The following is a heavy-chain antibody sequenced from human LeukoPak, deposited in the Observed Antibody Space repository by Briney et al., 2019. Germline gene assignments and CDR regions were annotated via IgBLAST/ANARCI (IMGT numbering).Heavy chain of an antibody. CDR1: GFTFSSYW. V-gene: IGHV3-7*01. CDR2: IKQDGSEK. J-gene: IGHJ4*02. CDR3: ARDQGLYYYDSSGAFDY. D-gene: IGHD3-22*01. Sequence: GGSLRLSCAASGFTFSSYWMSWVRQAPGKGLEWVANIKQDGSEKYYVDSVKGRFTISRDNAKNSLYLQMNSLRAEDTAVYYCARDQGLYYYDSSGAFDYWGQGTLVTVSS.